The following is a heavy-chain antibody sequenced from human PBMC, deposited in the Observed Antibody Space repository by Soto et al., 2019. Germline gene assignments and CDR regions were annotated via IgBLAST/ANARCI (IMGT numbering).Heavy chain of an antibody. V-gene: IGHV4-30-4*01. CDR1: GGSISSGDYY. Sequence: PSETPSLTCSVSGGSISSGDYYWSWIRQPPGKGLEWIGYIYYSGSTYYNPSLKSRVTISVDTSKNQFSLKLSSVTAADTAVYYCAXRITMIVVGNSPDWFDPWGQGTLVTVSS. CDR2: IYYSGST. D-gene: IGHD3-22*01. J-gene: IGHJ5*02. CDR3: AXRITMIVVGNSPDWFDP.